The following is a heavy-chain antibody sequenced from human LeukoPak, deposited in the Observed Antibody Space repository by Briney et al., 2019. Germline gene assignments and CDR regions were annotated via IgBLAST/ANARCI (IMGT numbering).Heavy chain of an antibody. CDR1: GFTFSRYW. Sequence: GGSLRLSCAASGFTFSRYWMHWVRQAPGKGPVWLSPIRSDGSSTDYADSVKGRFTISRDNAKNTLYLQMNSLRAEDTAVYYCAREQGYYSVPGYWGQGTQVTVSS. CDR3: AREQGYYSVPGY. CDR2: IRSDGSST. D-gene: IGHD3-22*01. V-gene: IGHV3-74*01. J-gene: IGHJ4*02.